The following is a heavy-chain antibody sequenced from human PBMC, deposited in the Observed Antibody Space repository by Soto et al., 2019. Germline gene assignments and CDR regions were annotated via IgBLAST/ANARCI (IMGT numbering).Heavy chain of an antibody. D-gene: IGHD4-4*01. CDR3: ASPTDLDY. V-gene: IGHV3-7*01. Sequence: PGGPLRLSCVASGFLFSNNWMSWVPQAPGKGLEWVASIQDDGSGKFHLDSVRGRFTITRDNAKTSLYLQMNSLRAEDTAIDYCASPTDLDYWGQGLLVTVSS. J-gene: IGHJ4*02. CDR1: GFLFSNNW. CDR2: IQDDGSGK.